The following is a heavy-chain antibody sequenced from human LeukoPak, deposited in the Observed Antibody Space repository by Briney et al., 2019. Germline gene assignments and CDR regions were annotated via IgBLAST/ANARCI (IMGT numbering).Heavy chain of an antibody. V-gene: IGHV5-51*01. CDR3: VKNWDYAFDI. CDR1: GYTFTSYW. Sequence: GESLKISCQASGYTFTSYWIGCVRQTPGKGLEWMGIIFPGDFDTEYSPSFQGQVNISADKSISTAYLQWSSLKASDTAMYYCVKNWDYAFDIWGQGTMVTVSS. D-gene: IGHD7-27*01. J-gene: IGHJ3*02. CDR2: IFPGDFDT.